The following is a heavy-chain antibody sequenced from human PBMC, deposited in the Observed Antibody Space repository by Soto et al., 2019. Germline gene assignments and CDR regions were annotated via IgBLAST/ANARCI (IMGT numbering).Heavy chain of an antibody. J-gene: IGHJ4*02. CDR1: GFTFSTYS. Sequence: HPGGSLRLSCAASGFTFSTYSMSWVRQAPGKGLEWVSYISSTSNTIYYADSVKGRFTISRDNAKNSLYLHMNSLSAEDTAVYYCARDRGCSGGICYRDLGYWGQGTLVTVSS. D-gene: IGHD2-15*01. CDR3: ARDRGCSGGICYRDLGY. CDR2: ISSTSNTI. V-gene: IGHV3-48*01.